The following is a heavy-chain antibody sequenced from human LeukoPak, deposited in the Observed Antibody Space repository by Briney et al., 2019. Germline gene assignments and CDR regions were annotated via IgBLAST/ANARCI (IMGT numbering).Heavy chain of an antibody. Sequence: PSETLSLTCTVSGGSISSGTYYWRWIRQPAGKGLEWIGRISTSGSTDYNPSLKSRVTISVDMSKNQFSLKLSSVTAADTAVYYCARVESYGPLFDYWGQGTLVTVSS. CDR1: GGSISSGTYY. CDR2: ISTSGST. D-gene: IGHD5-18*01. V-gene: IGHV4-61*02. CDR3: ARVESYGPLFDY. J-gene: IGHJ4*02.